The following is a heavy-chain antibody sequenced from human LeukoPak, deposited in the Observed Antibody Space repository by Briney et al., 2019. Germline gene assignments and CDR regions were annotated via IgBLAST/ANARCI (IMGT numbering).Heavy chain of an antibody. CDR1: GYSCTACY. J-gene: IGHJ5*02. Sequence: ASVKVFCKASGYSCTACYMHGVRRAPGQGLEWMGWINPNSGGTNYAQKFQGRVTMTRDTSISTAYVELTRLTSDDTAVYYCARGSALVTTYRGGNWFDPWGQGTLVTVSS. V-gene: IGHV1-2*02. D-gene: IGHD5-18*01. CDR2: INPNSGGT. CDR3: ARGSALVTTYRGGNWFDP.